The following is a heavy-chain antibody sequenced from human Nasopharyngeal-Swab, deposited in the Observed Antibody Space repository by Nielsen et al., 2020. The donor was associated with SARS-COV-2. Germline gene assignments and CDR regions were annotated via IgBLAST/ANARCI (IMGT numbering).Heavy chain of an antibody. CDR1: GYTFSTYW. CDR2: IYPDDSDT. D-gene: IGHD5-24*01. Sequence: GESLKISCKGSGYTFSTYWIVWLRQTPGKGLQWLGMIYPDDSDTRNSPSFQGQVTMSADKSISTAYLLWSSLKASDTAIYYCARRHSKDGHEWANGMDVWGQGTTVTVSS. CDR3: ARRHSKDGHEWANGMDV. J-gene: IGHJ6*02. V-gene: IGHV5-51*01.